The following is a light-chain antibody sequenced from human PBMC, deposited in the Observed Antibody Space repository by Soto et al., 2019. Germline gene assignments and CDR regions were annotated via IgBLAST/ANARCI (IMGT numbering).Light chain of an antibody. J-gene: IGLJ2*01. Sequence: QSVLTQPPSASGTPGQRVTISCSGSGSSIGTNTVNWYRQLPGTAPKLLIYGNNQRPSGVPDRFSGSKSGTPASLAISGLQSEDEADYYCAAWDGSLNNVLFGGGTKLIVL. CDR2: GNN. V-gene: IGLV1-44*01. CDR3: AAWDGSLNNVL. CDR1: GSSIGTNT.